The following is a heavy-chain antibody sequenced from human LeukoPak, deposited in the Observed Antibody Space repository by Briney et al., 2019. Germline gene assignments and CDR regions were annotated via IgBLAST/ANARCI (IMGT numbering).Heavy chain of an antibody. Sequence: GGSLRLSCAASGFTFSSYGMHWVRQAPGKGLEWVAVISYDGSNKYYADSVKGRFTISRDNSKNTLYLQMNSLRAEDTAVYYCAKRHSVSGYHFDYWGQGTLVTVSS. J-gene: IGHJ4*02. CDR3: AKRHSVSGYHFDY. CDR1: GFTFSSYG. CDR2: ISYDGSNK. D-gene: IGHD3-3*01. V-gene: IGHV3-30*18.